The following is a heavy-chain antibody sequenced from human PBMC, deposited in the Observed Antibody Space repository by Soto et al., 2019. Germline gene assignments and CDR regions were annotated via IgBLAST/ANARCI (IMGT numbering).Heavy chain of an antibody. CDR1: GFTFSGSA. CDR3: TRPGRAGP. J-gene: IGHJ4*02. Sequence: PGESLKISCAASGFTFSGSAMHWVRQASGKGLEWVGRIRSKANSYATAYAASVKGRFTISRDDSKNTAYLQMNSLKTEDTAVYYCTRPGRAGPWGQGTLVTVSS. CDR2: IRSKANSYAT. V-gene: IGHV3-73*01. D-gene: IGHD6-13*01.